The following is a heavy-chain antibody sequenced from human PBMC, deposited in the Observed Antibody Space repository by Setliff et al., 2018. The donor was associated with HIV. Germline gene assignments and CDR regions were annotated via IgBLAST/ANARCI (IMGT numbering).Heavy chain of an antibody. J-gene: IGHJ5*02. V-gene: IGHV1-18*01. D-gene: IGHD6-13*01. CDR1: GYIFTTFG. Sequence: ASVKVSCKASGYIFTTFGFSWVRQAPGQGLEWMGWINTHNGNTHYAQRFQGRVTMTRDTSTTTAYLELRSLRSDDTAVYYCARATGAADLWGQGTKVTVSS. CDR2: INTHNGNT. CDR3: ARATGAADL.